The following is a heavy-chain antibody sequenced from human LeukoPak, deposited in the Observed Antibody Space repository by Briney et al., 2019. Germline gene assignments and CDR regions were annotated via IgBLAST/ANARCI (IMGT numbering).Heavy chain of an antibody. J-gene: IGHJ2*01. D-gene: IGHD3-9*01. V-gene: IGHV4-38-2*02. CDR1: AYSISSAYY. CDR2: IYHSGST. CDR3: ARQYSDILTGYHRGELYWYFDL. Sequence: PSETLSLTCTVSAYSISSAYYWGWIRQPPGKGLEWIGSIYHSGSTYYNPSLKSRVTISVDTSKNQFSLRLTSVTAADTAVYYCARQYSDILTGYHRGELYWYFDLWGRGTLVTVSS.